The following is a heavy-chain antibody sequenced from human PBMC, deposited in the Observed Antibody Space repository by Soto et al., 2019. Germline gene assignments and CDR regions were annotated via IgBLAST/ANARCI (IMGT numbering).Heavy chain of an antibody. J-gene: IGHJ4*02. CDR2: ISGTSDYI. D-gene: IGHD6-13*01. CDR1: GFTFTSSS. Sequence: PGGSLRLSCAASGFTFTSSSMNWVRQAPGKELEWVSSISGTSDYIDYADSVKGRFTISRDNAKNTLYLQMNSLRAEDTAVYYCAKDQKALGAAAAVPKNDYWGQGTLVTAPQ. CDR3: AKDQKALGAAAAVPKNDY. V-gene: IGHV3-21*04.